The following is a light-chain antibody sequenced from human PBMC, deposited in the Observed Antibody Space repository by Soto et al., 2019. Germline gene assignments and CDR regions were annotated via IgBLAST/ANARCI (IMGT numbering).Light chain of an antibody. V-gene: IGKV1-39*01. CDR1: QNIRNY. Sequence: DIQVTQSPSSLSASVGDRVAITCRASQNIRNYLNWYQQKPGKAPRVLIYGAASLQSGVPSRFSGSGSGTNFSLTINSLQPEDYATYYCQQSYNIQALTFGGGTKVDIK. CDR3: QQSYNIQALT. J-gene: IGKJ4*01. CDR2: GAA.